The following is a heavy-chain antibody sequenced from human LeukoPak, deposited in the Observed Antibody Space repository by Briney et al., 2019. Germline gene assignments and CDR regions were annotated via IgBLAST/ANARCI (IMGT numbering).Heavy chain of an antibody. CDR2: IYHSGST. V-gene: IGHV4-39*02. CDR1: GDSVSSSSYY. J-gene: IGHJ4*02. Sequence: SETLPLTCSASGDSVSSSSYYWGWIRQPPGKGLEDIGCIYHSGSTFYNPSLESRVTISVDTSENHFSLKLSSVTAADTAVYYCARLKGYYIDFWGQGTLVTVSS. CDR3: ARLKGYYIDF.